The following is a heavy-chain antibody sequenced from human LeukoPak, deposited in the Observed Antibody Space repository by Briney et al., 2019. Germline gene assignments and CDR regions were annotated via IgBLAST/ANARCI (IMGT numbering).Heavy chain of an antibody. V-gene: IGHV3-74*01. Sequence: PGGSLRLSCAASGFTFSSYAMSWVRQAPGKGLVWVSRINSDGSSTSYADSVKGRFTISRDNAKNTLYLQMNSLRAEDTAVYYCARALDDSSGYYPFDYWGQGTLVTVSS. CDR1: GFTFSSYA. J-gene: IGHJ4*02. CDR2: INSDGSST. D-gene: IGHD3-22*01. CDR3: ARALDDSSGYYPFDY.